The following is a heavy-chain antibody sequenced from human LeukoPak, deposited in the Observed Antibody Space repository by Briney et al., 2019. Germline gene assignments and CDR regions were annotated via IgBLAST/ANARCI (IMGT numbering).Heavy chain of an antibody. CDR3: ARVGSSTSWDYYYYYMDV. V-gene: IGHV3-48*01. D-gene: IGHD2-2*01. CDR2: ISSSSSTI. J-gene: IGHJ6*03. Sequence: GGSLRLSCAASGFTFSSYSMNWVRQAPGKGLEWVSYISSSSSTIYYADSVKGRFTISRDNAKNSLYLQMNSLRAEDTAVYYCARVGSSTSWDYYYYYMDVWGKGTTVTVSS. CDR1: GFTFSSYS.